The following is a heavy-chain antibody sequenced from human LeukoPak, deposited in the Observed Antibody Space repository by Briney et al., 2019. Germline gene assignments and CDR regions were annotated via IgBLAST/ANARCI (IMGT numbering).Heavy chain of an antibody. CDR3: ARDQGIVVPAAKVFGGYFDY. J-gene: IGHJ4*02. CDR1: GFPFDRNA. D-gene: IGHD2-2*01. Sequence: PGGSLRLSCAASGFPFDRNAMTWVRQAPGKGLEWVATLSGSDGSAAYADSVKGRFTVSKDSSKNILYLQMSSLSVEDTATYYCARDQGIVVPAAKVFGGYFDYWGQGTLVTVSS. V-gene: IGHV3-23*01. CDR2: LSGSDGSA.